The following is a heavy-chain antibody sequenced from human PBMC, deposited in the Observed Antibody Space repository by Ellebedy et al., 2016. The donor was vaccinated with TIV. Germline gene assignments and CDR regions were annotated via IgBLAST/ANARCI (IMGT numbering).Heavy chain of an antibody. CDR2: IRSSGSTI. D-gene: IGHD3-16*01. Sequence: PGGSLRLSCAASGFTLSNYEMSWVRQAPGKGLEWVSHIRSSGSTIYYAESVKGRFTISRDNANNSLYLHMNSLRAEDTAVYYCARGFTEDSFDIWGQGTVVTVSS. V-gene: IGHV3-48*03. CDR1: GFTLSNYE. J-gene: IGHJ3*02. CDR3: ARGFTEDSFDI.